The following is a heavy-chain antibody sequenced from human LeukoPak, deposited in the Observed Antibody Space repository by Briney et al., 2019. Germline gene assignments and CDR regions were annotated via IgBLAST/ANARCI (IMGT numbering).Heavy chain of an antibody. V-gene: IGHV3-30-3*01. CDR3: ARGLSYCSSPSCYTWGNWFDP. Sequence: GGSLRLSCAASGLSLSSNAMHWVRQASGKGLEWVAVISYDGSNKYYADSVKGRFTISRDNSKNTLYLQMNSLRAEDTAVYYCARGLSYCSSPSCYTWGNWFDPWGQGTLVTVSS. CDR1: GLSLSSNA. CDR2: ISYDGSNK. D-gene: IGHD2-2*02. J-gene: IGHJ5*02.